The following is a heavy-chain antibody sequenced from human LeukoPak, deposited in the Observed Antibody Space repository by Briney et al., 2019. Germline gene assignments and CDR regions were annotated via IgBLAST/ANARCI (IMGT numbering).Heavy chain of an antibody. J-gene: IGHJ4*02. CDR1: SGSISTSNYY. CDR2: IFYSGST. D-gene: IGHD3-9*01. Sequence: SETLSLTCTVSSGSISTSNYYWGWVRQPPGKALEWIGNIFYSGSTYYNPSLKSRVTISVDTSKNQFSLKLSSVTAADTAVYYCASRKHYYDILTGYDYWGQGTLVTVSS. CDR3: ASRKHYYDILTGYDY. V-gene: IGHV4-39*07.